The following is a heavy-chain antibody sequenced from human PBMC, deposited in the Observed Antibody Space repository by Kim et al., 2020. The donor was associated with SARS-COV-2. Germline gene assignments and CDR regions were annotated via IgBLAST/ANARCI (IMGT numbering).Heavy chain of an antibody. V-gene: IGHV3-13*01. CDR3: ARVGRYGGPRYGMDV. CDR1: GFTFSSYD. J-gene: IGHJ6*02. Sequence: GGSLRLSCAASGFTFSSYDMHWVRQATGKGLEWVSAIGTAGDTYYPGSVKGRFTISRENAKNSLYLQMNSLRAGDTAVYYCARVGRYGGPRYGMDVWGQGTTVTVS. CDR2: IGTAGDT. D-gene: IGHD4-17*01.